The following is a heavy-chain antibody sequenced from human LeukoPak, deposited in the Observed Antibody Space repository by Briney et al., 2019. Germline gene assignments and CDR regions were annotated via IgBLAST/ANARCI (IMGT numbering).Heavy chain of an antibody. J-gene: IGHJ4*02. CDR3: ARANPPAISFFDW. CDR1: GFTFSSYS. CDR2: ISGSSGSI. V-gene: IGHV3-21*01. Sequence: KPGGSLRLSCAASGFTFSSYSMNWVRLAPGKGLEWVASISGSSGSIYYADSVKGRFTISRDNAKNSLYLQMNSLRAEDKAVYYCARANPPAISFFDWWGQGTLVSVSS. D-gene: IGHD3-9*01.